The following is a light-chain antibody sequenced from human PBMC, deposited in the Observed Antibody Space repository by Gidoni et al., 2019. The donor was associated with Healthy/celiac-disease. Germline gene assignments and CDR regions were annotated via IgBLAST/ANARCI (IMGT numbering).Light chain of an antibody. Sequence: DIQMTQSPSSLSASVGDRVTITCRASQSISSYLNWYQQKPGKAPKLLIYAASSLKSGVPSRFSGSVSGTYFTLTISSLQPEDYATYYCPQSYSTLTFGGGTKVEIK. J-gene: IGKJ4*01. CDR1: QSISSY. V-gene: IGKV1-39*01. CDR3: PQSYSTLT. CDR2: AAS.